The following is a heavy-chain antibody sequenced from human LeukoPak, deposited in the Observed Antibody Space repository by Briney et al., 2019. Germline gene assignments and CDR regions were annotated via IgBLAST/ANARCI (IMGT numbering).Heavy chain of an antibody. CDR1: GFTFSRYA. Sequence: GGSLRLSCEVSGFTFSRYAMSWVRQAPGKGLEWVSAISGSGANTYYGDSVKGRFTISRDNSKNTLYLQMNSLRAEDTAVYYCARGSRYSYGAFDYWGQGTLVTVSS. J-gene: IGHJ4*02. V-gene: IGHV3-23*01. CDR2: ISGSGANT. CDR3: ARGSRYSYGAFDY. D-gene: IGHD5-18*01.